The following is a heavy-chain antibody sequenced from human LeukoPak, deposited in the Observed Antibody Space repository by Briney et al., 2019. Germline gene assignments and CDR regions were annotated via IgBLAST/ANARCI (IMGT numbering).Heavy chain of an antibody. CDR2: IYYSGST. J-gene: IGHJ3*02. V-gene: IGHV4-59*08. Sequence: PSETLSLTCTVSGDSISSYYWSWIRQPPGKGLEWIGYIYYSGSTNYNPSLKSRVTISVDTSKNQFSLKLSSVTAADTAVYYCASGNLEPYSWSSFDIWGQGTMVTVSS. D-gene: IGHD5-18*01. CDR3: ASGNLEPYSWSSFDI. CDR1: GDSISSYY.